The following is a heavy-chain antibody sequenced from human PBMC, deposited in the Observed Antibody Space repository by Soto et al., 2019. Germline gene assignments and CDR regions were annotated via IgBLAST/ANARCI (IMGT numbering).Heavy chain of an antibody. J-gene: IGHJ4*02. Sequence: QVQLVESGGGLVKPGGSLRLSCAVSGFTFRDYYMNWIRQTPGKGLEWVSSISSGGRTTHYADSVKGRFTVSRDNANSSLYLQMNNLRAEDTAIYYCARSYDSGSYTYWGQGTLVTVSS. V-gene: IGHV3-11*01. D-gene: IGHD3-10*01. CDR1: GFTFRDYY. CDR3: ARSYDSGSYTY. CDR2: ISSGGRTT.